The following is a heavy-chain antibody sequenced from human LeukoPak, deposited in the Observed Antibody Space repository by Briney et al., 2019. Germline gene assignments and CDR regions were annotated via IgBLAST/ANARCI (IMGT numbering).Heavy chain of an antibody. CDR3: ARDFRNNANYFDY. CDR2: ISGSSSTI. J-gene: IGHJ4*02. V-gene: IGHV3-48*01. Sequence: PGGSLRLSCVASGFTFSGYGMHWVRQAPGEGLEWISYISGSSSTIYYADSVKGRFTVSRDNAKNSLYLQMNSLRAEDTAVYYCARDFRNNANYFDYWGQGTLVTVSS. D-gene: IGHD1/OR15-1a*01. CDR1: GFTFSGYG.